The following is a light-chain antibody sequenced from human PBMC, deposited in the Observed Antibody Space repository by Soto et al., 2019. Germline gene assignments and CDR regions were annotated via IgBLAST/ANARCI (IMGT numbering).Light chain of an antibody. CDR1: SIDIGGYNY. Sequence: QSVLTQPASVSGSPGQSITISCTGTSIDIGGYNYVSWYQQHPGKAPKLMIYEVTDRPSGVSNRFSGSKSGNTAFLTISGLQAEDEADYYCSSYSSSNTLEVFGGGTQLTVL. J-gene: IGLJ3*02. CDR2: EVT. V-gene: IGLV2-14*01. CDR3: SSYSSSNTLEV.